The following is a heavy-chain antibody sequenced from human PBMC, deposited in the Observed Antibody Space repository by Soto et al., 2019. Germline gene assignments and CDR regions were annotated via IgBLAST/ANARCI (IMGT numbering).Heavy chain of an antibody. V-gene: IGHV3-23*01. D-gene: IGHD1-1*01. CDR1: GFIFRNYV. Sequence: EVQLSESGGGLVQPGGSLRLSCTASGFIFRNYVMTWVRQAPGKGLEWVSSIIGSGGTTYYPDSVKGRFTISRDNSKNTLFLQINRLRAEDTAVYYCAKRPLERHMYAYWGQGTLVTVSS. CDR2: IIGSGGTT. J-gene: IGHJ4*02. CDR3: AKRPLERHMYAY.